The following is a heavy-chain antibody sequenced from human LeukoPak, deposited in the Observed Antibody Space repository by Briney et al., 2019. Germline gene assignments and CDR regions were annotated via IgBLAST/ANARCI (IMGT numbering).Heavy chain of an antibody. Sequence: GGSLRLSCAASGFTFSSYAMSWVRQAPGKGLEWVSAISGSGGSTYYADSVKGRFTISRDNSKNTLYLQMNSLRTEDTAVYYCARDRLGYGALDYWGQGTLVTVSS. CDR3: ARDRLGYGALDY. J-gene: IGHJ4*02. D-gene: IGHD4/OR15-4a*01. CDR2: ISGSGGST. CDR1: GFTFSSYA. V-gene: IGHV3-23*01.